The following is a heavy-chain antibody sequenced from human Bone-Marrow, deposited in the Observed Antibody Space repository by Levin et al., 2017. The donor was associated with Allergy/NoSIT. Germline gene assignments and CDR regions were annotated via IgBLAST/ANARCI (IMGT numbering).Heavy chain of an antibody. CDR1: GFRFSDYV. V-gene: IGHV3-23*01. CDR2: ISGSGENT. CDR3: VRTPGALVVTPYFDF. Sequence: GGSLRLSCVASGFRFSDYVLNWVRQAPGKGLEWVSVISGSGENTYYADSVKGRFTISRDTSQNTLYLQMNSLSAEDSAIYYCVRTPGALVVTPYFDFWGQGTLVTVSS. J-gene: IGHJ4*02. D-gene: IGHD2-21*01.